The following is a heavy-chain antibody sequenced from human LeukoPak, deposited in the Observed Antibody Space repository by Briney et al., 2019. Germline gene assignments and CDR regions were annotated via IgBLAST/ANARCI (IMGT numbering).Heavy chain of an antibody. D-gene: IGHD4-17*01. CDR1: GFTFSSYA. Sequence: PGGSLRLSCAASGFTFSSYAMSWVRQAPGKGLEWVSAISGSGGSTYYADSVKGRFTISRDNSKNTLYLQMNSLRAEDTAVYYCAKDRGYGDDFPPVSDYWGQGTLVTVSS. CDR3: AKDRGYGDDFPPVSDY. V-gene: IGHV3-23*01. CDR2: ISGSGGST. J-gene: IGHJ4*02.